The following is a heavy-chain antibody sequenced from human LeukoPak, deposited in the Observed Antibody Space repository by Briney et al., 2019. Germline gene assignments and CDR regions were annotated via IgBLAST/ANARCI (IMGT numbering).Heavy chain of an antibody. D-gene: IGHD5-18*01. V-gene: IGHV3-23*01. CDR3: AKDRSVDTAMVSPRSDYYYGMDV. CDR1: GFTFSSYA. CDR2: ISGSGDST. J-gene: IGHJ6*02. Sequence: GGSLRLSCAASGFTFSSYAMSWARQAPGKGLEWVSAISGSGDSTYYADSVKGRFTISRDNSKNTLYLQMNSLRAEDTAVYYCAKDRSVDTAMVSPRSDYYYGMDVWGQGTTVTVSS.